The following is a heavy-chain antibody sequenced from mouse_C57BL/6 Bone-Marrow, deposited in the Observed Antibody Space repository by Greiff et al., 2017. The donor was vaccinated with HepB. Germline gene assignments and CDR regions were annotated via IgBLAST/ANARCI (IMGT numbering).Heavy chain of an antibody. J-gene: IGHJ2*01. CDR3: ARIYGSGLLDC. Sequence: VQLQQPGAELVMPGASVKLSCKASGYTFTSYWMHWVKQRPGKGLEWIGEIDPSDSYTNYNQKFKGKSTLTVDKSSSTAYMQLSSLTSEDSAVYCCARIYGSGLLDCWGQGTTLTVSS. CDR1: GYTFTSYW. D-gene: IGHD1-1*01. V-gene: IGHV1-69*01. CDR2: IDPSDSYT.